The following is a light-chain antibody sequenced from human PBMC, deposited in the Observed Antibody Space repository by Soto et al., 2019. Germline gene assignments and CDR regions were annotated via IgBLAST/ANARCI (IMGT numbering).Light chain of an antibody. CDR3: CSYAGSYTLYV. V-gene: IGLV1-40*01. Sequence: QSVLTQPPSVSGAPGQRVTISCTGSSSNIGAGYDVHWYQQLPATAPKLLIYGNSNRPSGVPDRFSASKSGTSASLAITGLQAEDEADYYCCSYAGSYTLYVFGTGTKLTVL. CDR2: GNS. J-gene: IGLJ1*01. CDR1: SSNIGAGYD.